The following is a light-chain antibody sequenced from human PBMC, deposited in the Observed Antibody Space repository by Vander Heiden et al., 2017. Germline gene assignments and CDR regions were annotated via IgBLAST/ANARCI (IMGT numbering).Light chain of an antibody. CDR2: KAS. CDR1: RSISSW. J-gene: IGKJ4*01. Sequence: DIQMTQSPSTLSASVGDRVTITCRASRSISSWLAWYQQKPGEAPNLLIYKASSLESGVPSRFSGSGSGTEFTLTISSLQPDDFATYYCQQYNSYPLTFGGGPRWRS. CDR3: QQYNSYPLT. V-gene: IGKV1-5*03.